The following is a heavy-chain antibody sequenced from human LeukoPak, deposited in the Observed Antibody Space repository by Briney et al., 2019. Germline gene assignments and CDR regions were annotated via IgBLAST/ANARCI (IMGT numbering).Heavy chain of an antibody. V-gene: IGHV3-21*01. CDR2: ISSSSSYI. D-gene: IGHD6-13*01. CDR1: GFTFSSYS. J-gene: IGHJ3*02. CDR3: ARDDGVAAAGLGPDAFDI. Sequence: TGGSLRLSCAASGFTFSSYSMNWVRQAPGKGLEWVSSISSSSSYIYYADSVKGRFTISRDNAKNSLYLQMNSLRAEDTAVYYCARDDGVAAAGLGPDAFDIWGQGTMVTVSS.